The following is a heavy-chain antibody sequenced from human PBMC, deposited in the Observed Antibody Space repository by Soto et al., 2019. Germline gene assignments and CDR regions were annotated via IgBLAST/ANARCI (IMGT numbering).Heavy chain of an antibody. D-gene: IGHD6-13*01. CDR1: GDSISSGSSY. Sequence: SETLSLTCTVSGDSISSGSSYWGWVRQPPGKGLEWIGSFYYSRDTHYSPSLKSRATISVDTSKNQFSLKLSSVTAADTAVYYCARRERAAGTDWWFDPWGQGTLVTVSS. J-gene: IGHJ5*02. CDR3: ARRERAAGTDWWFDP. V-gene: IGHV4-39*01. CDR2: FYYSRDT.